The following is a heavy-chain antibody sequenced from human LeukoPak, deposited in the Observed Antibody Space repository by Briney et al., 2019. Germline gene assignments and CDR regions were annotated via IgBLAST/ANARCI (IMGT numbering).Heavy chain of an antibody. CDR1: GGTFSSYA. J-gene: IGHJ6*03. V-gene: IGHV1-69*01. CDR2: IIPIFGTA. CDR3: ARHQEYSRNDYYYCSYMDV. Sequence: SVKVSCQASGGTFSSYAISWVRHAPGQGLEWMGGIIPIFGTANYAQKFQGRVTITADESTSTAYMELSSLRSEDTAVYYCARHQEYSRNDYYYCSYMDVWGKGTTVTVSS. D-gene: IGHD6-6*01.